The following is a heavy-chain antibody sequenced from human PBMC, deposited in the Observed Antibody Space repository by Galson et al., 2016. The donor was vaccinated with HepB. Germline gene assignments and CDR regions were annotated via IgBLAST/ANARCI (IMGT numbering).Heavy chain of an antibody. Sequence: QSGAEVKKPGESLNISCKGSGYDFSNYWIGWVRQMPGKGLEWMGIIYPADSDAKYSPSFQGQVTISADKSINTAYMQWSSLKASDTAMYYCARLQIRVETSCHWYFDLWGRGTLVTVSS. J-gene: IGHJ2*01. CDR1: GYDFSNYW. CDR2: IYPADSDA. CDR3: ARLQIRVETSCHWYFDL. D-gene: IGHD2-21*02. V-gene: IGHV5-51*01.